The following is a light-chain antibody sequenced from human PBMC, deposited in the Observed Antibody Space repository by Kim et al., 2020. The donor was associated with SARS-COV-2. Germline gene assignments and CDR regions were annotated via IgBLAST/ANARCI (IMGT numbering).Light chain of an antibody. CDR3: QQANSFPIT. Sequence: ASVGDRVTITCRASQSISSGLAWYQQTPGQAPKLLIYGASSLQSGVPSRFSGSGSGTDFTLTISTLHPEDFATYYCQQANSFPITFGQGTRLEIK. CDR1: QSISSG. CDR2: GAS. V-gene: IGKV1-12*01. J-gene: IGKJ5*01.